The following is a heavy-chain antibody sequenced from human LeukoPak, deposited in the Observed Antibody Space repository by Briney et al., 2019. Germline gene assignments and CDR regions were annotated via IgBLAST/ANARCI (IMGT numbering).Heavy chain of an antibody. Sequence: PSETLSLTCTVSGGSISSYYWSWIRQPPGKGLEWIGYIYYSGSTNYNPSLKSRVTISVDTSKNQFSPKLSSVTAADTAMYYCARDPLTGPVSDAFDIWGQGTMVTVSS. J-gene: IGHJ3*02. CDR3: ARDPLTGPVSDAFDI. CDR2: IYYSGST. CDR1: GGSISSYY. D-gene: IGHD7-27*01. V-gene: IGHV4-59*01.